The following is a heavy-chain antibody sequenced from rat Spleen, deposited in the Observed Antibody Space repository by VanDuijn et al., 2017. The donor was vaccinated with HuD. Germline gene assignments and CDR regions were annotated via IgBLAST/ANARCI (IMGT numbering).Heavy chain of an antibody. D-gene: IGHD1-12*02. CDR1: GFTFSSFA. CDR3: TMGSHYFDVTYYYEY. V-gene: IGHV5-46*01. J-gene: IGHJ2*01. Sequence: EVQLVESGGGLVQPGRSLKLSCAASGFTFSSFAMAWVRQAPKKGLEGVATISTSGDSTYYRDSVKGRFTISRDDAESTLYLQMDSLRSEDTATYYCTMGSHYFDVTYYYEYWGQGVMVTVSS. CDR2: ISTSGDST.